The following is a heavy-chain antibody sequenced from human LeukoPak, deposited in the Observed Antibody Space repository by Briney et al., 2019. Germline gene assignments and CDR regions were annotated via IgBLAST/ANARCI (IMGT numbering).Heavy chain of an antibody. CDR1: GGSFSSYY. D-gene: IGHD6-6*01. Sequence: PSETLSPTCAVYGGSFSSYYWGWIRQPPGKGLEWIGEINHSGSTNYNPSLKSRVTISVDTSKNQFSLKVSSVTAADTAVYYCARGVAARPFYFYYYMDVWDTGTTVTFSS. V-gene: IGHV4-34*01. CDR2: INHSGST. J-gene: IGHJ6*03. CDR3: ARGVAARPFYFYYYMDV.